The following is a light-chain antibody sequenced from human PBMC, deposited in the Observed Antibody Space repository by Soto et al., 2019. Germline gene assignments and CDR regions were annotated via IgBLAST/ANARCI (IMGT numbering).Light chain of an antibody. V-gene: IGKV3-20*01. CDR1: QSVSSSY. CDR3: QQYGRSYT. J-gene: IGKJ2*01. CDR2: GAS. Sequence: EIVLTQSPGTLSLSPGERATLSCRASQSVSSSYLAWYQQKPAQAPRLLIYGASSRATGIPDRFSGSGSGTDFTLTVSRLAPEDFAVYYCQQYGRSYTFGQGTKLEIK.